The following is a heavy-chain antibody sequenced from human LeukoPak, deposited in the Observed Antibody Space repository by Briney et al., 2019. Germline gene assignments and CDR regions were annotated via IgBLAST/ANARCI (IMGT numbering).Heavy chain of an antibody. V-gene: IGHV4-4*07. CDR1: SGSINSYF. Sequence: PSETLSLTCTVSSGSINSYFWGWVRQPAGRGLEWIGRIYTTGNTHYNPSLKSRLTMSIDTSKRQFSLNLRSVTAADTAIYYCARHGYTASHYFLDYWSQGTLATVSS. CDR2: IYTTGNT. D-gene: IGHD3-16*01. CDR3: ARHGYTASHYFLDY. J-gene: IGHJ4*02.